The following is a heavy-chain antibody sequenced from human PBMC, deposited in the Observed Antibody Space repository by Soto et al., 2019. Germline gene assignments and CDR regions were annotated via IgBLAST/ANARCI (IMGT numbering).Heavy chain of an antibody. D-gene: IGHD4-4*01. J-gene: IGHJ4*02. CDR1: GFSFSTSG. CDR3: ARVDGISYYVPVALDY. Sequence: QVQLVESGGGVVQPGRSLRLSCAASGFSFSTSGMQWVRQSPGKGLAWVAVIWNDGDKIYYADSVKGRFSISRDNSKNTLYMQMNSLRAEDTAVYYWARVDGISYYVPVALDYWGQGTLVTVSS. V-gene: IGHV3-33*01. CDR2: IWNDGDKI.